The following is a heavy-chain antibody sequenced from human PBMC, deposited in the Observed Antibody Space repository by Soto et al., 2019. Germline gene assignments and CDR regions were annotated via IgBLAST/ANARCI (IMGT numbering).Heavy chain of an antibody. Sequence: EVQLVESGGGLVQPGGSLRLSCAASGFTFSRYWMSWVRQAPGKGLEWVANIKQDGSEKYYVDSVKGRFTISRDNAKNSLYLQMNSLRAEDTAVSYCAREGEYQLLLNAFDIWGQGTMVTVSS. V-gene: IGHV3-7*03. J-gene: IGHJ3*02. CDR3: AREGEYQLLLNAFDI. CDR1: GFTFSRYW. CDR2: IKQDGSEK. D-gene: IGHD2-2*01.